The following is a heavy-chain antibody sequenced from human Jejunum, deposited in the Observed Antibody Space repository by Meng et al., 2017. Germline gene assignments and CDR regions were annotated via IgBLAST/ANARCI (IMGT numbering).Heavy chain of an antibody. CDR3: AKDARSYEGSPHSYYFDS. J-gene: IGHJ4*02. D-gene: IGHD2-2*01. CDR2: ITGSGGSS. V-gene: IGHV3-23*01. CDR1: GFTFSSYA. Sequence: GESLKISCAASGFTFSSYAMSWVRQAPGKGLEWVSSITGSGGSSYYADSVKGRFTISRDNSKTTMHLQMNSLRVEDTAVYYCAKDARSYEGSPHSYYFDSWGQGTLVTVSS.